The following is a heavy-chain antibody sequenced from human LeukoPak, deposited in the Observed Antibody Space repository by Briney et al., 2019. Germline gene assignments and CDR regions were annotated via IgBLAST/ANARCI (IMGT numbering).Heavy chain of an antibody. J-gene: IGHJ4*02. CDR1: GFTFSDYY. D-gene: IGHD3-9*01. CDR2: ISSSGSTI. Sequence: GGSLRLSCAASGFTFSDYYMSWIRQAPGKGLEWVSYISSSGSTIYYADSVEGRFTISRDNAKNSLYLQMNSLRAEDTAVYYCARGSDYDILTGYHDYWGQGTLVTVSS. V-gene: IGHV3-11*01. CDR3: ARGSDYDILTGYHDY.